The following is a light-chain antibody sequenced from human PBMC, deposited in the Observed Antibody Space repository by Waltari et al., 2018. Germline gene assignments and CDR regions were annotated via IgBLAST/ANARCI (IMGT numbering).Light chain of an antibody. CDR2: YDN. V-gene: IGLV3-21*01. CDR1: NIESKS. CDR3: QVWDANTDPGV. J-gene: IGLJ1*01. Sequence: SYVLTQPPSVSVAPGETARITCGGNNIESKSVHWYRQRPGQAPVVVISYDNDRAAGIPERCSGSNSWNTATLTISRVEAGDEADYYCQVWDANTDPGVFGTGTEVTVL.